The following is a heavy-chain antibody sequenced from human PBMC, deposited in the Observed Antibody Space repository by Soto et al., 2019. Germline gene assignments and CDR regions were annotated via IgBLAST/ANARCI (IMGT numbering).Heavy chain of an antibody. D-gene: IGHD6-6*01. J-gene: IGHJ6*02. CDR3: ARDIATSPARPGHSYGMDV. CDR2: INPNSGGT. CDR1: GYTFTGYY. V-gene: IGHV1-2*04. Sequence: GASVKVSCKASGYTFTGYYMHWVRQAPGQGLEWMGWINPNSGGTNYAQKFQGWVTMTRDTSISTAYMELSRLRSDDTAVYYCARDIATSPARPGHSYGMDVWGQGTTVTVSS.